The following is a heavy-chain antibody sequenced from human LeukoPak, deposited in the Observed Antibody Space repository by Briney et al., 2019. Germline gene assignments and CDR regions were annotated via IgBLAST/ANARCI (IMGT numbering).Heavy chain of an antibody. CDR3: AKGPRGYSYGPFDY. V-gene: IGHV3-30*02. CDR1: GFTFSSYG. Sequence: GGSLRLSCAASGFTFSSYGMHWVRQAPGKGLEWVAFIRYDGSNKYYADSVKGRFTISRDNSKNSLYLQMNSLRAEDTALYYCAKGPRGYSYGPFDYWGQGTLVTVSS. D-gene: IGHD5-18*01. J-gene: IGHJ4*02. CDR2: IRYDGSNK.